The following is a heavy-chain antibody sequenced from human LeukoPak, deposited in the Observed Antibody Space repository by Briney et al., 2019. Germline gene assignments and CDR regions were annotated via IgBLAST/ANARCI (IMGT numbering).Heavy chain of an antibody. CDR3: ARGAAAAGTDY. D-gene: IGHD6-13*01. CDR1: GGSISSYH. J-gene: IGHJ4*02. Sequence: SETLSLTCTVSGGSISSYHWSWIRQPAGKGLEWIGRIYTSGSTNYNPSLKSRVTISVDKSKNQFSLKLSSVTAADTAVYYCARGAAAAGTDYWGQGTLVTVSS. CDR2: IYTSGST. V-gene: IGHV4-4*07.